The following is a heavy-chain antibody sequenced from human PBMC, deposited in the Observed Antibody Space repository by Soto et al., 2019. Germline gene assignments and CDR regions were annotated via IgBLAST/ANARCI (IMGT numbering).Heavy chain of an antibody. CDR3: AGQSPGAGDRAFDL. J-gene: IGHJ3*01. CDR1: GDTFNSYT. CDR2: IIPILGLT. V-gene: IGHV1-69*02. D-gene: IGHD3-16*01. Sequence: QVQLVQSGAELKKPGSSVKVSCKPSGDTFNSYTFGWVRQAPGQGLEWVGRIIPILGLTNNAQKFQGRLTVTADKSTATAYMELSSLRSEDTAIYYCAGQSPGAGDRAFDLWGQGTMVTVSS.